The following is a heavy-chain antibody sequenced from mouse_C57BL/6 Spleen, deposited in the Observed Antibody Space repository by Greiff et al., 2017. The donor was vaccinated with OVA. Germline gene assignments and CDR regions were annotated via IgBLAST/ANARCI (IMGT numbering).Heavy chain of an antibody. CDR3: TRGQLRLRGWFAY. D-gene: IGHD3-2*02. V-gene: IGHV1-15*01. Sequence: QVQLQQSGAELVRPGASVTLSCKASGYTFTDYEMHWVKQTPVHGLEWIGAIDPETGGTAYNQKFKGKAILTADKSSSTAYMELRSLPSEDSAVYYCTRGQLRLRGWFAYWGQGTLVTVSA. J-gene: IGHJ3*01. CDR2: IDPETGGT. CDR1: GYTFTDYE.